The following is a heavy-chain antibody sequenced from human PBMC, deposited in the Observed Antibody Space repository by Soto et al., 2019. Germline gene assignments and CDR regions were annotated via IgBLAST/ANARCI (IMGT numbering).Heavy chain of an antibody. CDR1: GGTFSTYT. Sequence: ASVKVSCKASGGTFSTYTITWVRQAPGQGLEWMGWMNPNSGNTGYAQKFQGRVTMTRNTSISTAYMELSSLRPEDTAVYYCAREGLDSSGSYDAFDIWGQGTMVTVSS. CDR2: MNPNSGNT. CDR3: AREGLDSSGSYDAFDI. J-gene: IGHJ3*02. V-gene: IGHV1-8*02. D-gene: IGHD3-22*01.